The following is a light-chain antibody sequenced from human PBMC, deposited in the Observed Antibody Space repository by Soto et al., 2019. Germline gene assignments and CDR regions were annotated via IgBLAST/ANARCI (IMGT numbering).Light chain of an antibody. CDR2: KAS. CDR3: QQYDTYSFT. Sequence: DIQMTQSPSTLSASVGDRVTITCRASQTLSSWLAWYQKKPGKAPSLLIQKASRLQTGVPSRFSGSRSGTEFTLTISSLQPDDFAIYYCQQYDTYSFTFGPGTKVDLK. J-gene: IGKJ3*01. CDR1: QTLSSW. V-gene: IGKV1-5*03.